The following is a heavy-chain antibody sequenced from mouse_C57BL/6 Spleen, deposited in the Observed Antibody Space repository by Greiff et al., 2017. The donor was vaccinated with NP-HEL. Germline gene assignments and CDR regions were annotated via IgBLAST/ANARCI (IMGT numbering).Heavy chain of an antibody. D-gene: IGHD1-1*01. CDR2: IDPENGDT. CDR3: THDYGSEGFAY. V-gene: IGHV14-4*01. Sequence: EVQLQQSGAELVRPGASVKLSCTASGFNIKDDYMHWVKQRPEQGLEWIGWIDPENGDTEYAPKFQGKATITADTSSNTAYLQLSSLTSEDTAVYYCTHDYGSEGFAYWGQGTLVTVSA. CDR1: GFNIKDDY. J-gene: IGHJ3*01.